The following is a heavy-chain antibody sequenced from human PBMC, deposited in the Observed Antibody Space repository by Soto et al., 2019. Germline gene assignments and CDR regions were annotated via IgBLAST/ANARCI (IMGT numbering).Heavy chain of an antibody. Sequence: SETLPVTCTVSGGSISSGDYYWSWIRQPPGKGLEWIGYIYYSGSTYYNPSLKSRVTISVDTSKNQFSLKLSSVTAEDTAVYYCAREEGELRRPVGTAVWGQGTTVT. D-gene: IGHD1-26*01. J-gene: IGHJ6*02. V-gene: IGHV4-30-4*01. CDR2: IYYSGST. CDR1: GGSISSGDYY. CDR3: AREEGELRRPVGTAV.